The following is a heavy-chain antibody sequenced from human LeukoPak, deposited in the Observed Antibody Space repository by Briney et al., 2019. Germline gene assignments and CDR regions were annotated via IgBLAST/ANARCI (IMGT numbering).Heavy chain of an antibody. J-gene: IGHJ4*02. D-gene: IGHD3-22*01. CDR3: ARDNGGAYYRVVYYFDY. CDR1: GFTFSTSA. Sequence: GGSLRLSCAASGFTFSTSAMHWVRQAPGKGLECVAVISYDGSNKYYADSVKGRFTISRDNSKNTLYLQMNSLRAEDTAVYFCARDNGGAYYRVVYYFDYWGQGTLVTVSS. CDR2: ISYDGSNK. V-gene: IGHV3-30*04.